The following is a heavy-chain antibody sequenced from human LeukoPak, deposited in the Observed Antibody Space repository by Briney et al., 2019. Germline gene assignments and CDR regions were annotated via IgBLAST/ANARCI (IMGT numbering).Heavy chain of an antibody. CDR2: IYYSGST. CDR1: GGSISSSSYY. D-gene: IGHD6-6*01. V-gene: IGHV4-39*01. Sequence: SETLSLTCTVSGGSISSSSYYWGWIRQPPGKGLEWIGSIYYSGSTYYNPSLKSRVTISVDTSKNQFSLKLSSATAADTAVYYCARLFYSSSYFDYWGQGTLVTVSS. J-gene: IGHJ4*02. CDR3: ARLFYSSSYFDY.